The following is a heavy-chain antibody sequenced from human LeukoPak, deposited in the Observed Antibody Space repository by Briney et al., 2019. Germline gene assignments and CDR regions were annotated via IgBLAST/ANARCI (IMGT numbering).Heavy chain of an antibody. Sequence: ASVKVSCKASGGTFSSYAISWVRQAPGQGLEWMGRIIPFHGIANYAKKFQGRVKVNADKSTSTAYMELSSLRSEDTAVYYCAVDIVATITGGHYYYYGMDVWGQGTTVTVSS. V-gene: IGHV1-69*04. CDR1: GGTFSSYA. CDR2: IIPFHGIA. CDR3: AVDIVATITGGHYYYYGMDV. J-gene: IGHJ6*02. D-gene: IGHD5-12*01.